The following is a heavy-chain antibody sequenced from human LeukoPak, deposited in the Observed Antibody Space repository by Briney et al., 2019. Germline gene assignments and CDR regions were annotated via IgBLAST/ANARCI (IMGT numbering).Heavy chain of an antibody. CDR1: GGSISSNNW. J-gene: IGHJ3*02. CDR3: ARYCTGANCYSNRGAFGI. V-gene: IGHV4-4*02. CDR2: IYHSGSP. D-gene: IGHD2-15*01. Sequence: SETLSLTCAVSGGSISSNNWWGWVRQPPGKGLEWIGEIYHSGSPNYNPSLKSRVTISVDKSRNHFSLKLSSVTAADTAVYYCARYCTGANCYSNRGAFGIWGRGTMVTVSS.